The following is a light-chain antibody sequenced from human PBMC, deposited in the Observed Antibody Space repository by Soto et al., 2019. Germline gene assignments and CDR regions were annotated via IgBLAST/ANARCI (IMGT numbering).Light chain of an antibody. V-gene: IGKV3-20*01. J-gene: IGKJ4*01. CDR3: QQYGSSPPLT. CDR2: GAS. Sequence: EIVLTQSPGTLSLSPGERATLSCRASQSVSSSFLAWYQQKPGQAPRLLISGASRTATGIPDRFSGSGSGTDFTLTISRLEPEDFAVYYCQQYGSSPPLTFGGGTKVEIK. CDR1: QSVSSSF.